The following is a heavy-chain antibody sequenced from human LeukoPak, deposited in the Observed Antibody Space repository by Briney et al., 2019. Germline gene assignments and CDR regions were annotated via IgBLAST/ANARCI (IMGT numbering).Heavy chain of an antibody. Sequence: ASVKVSCKASGYTFTSYYMHWVRQAPGQGLEWMGIINPSGGSTSYAQKFQGRVTMTRDTSTSTAYMELRSLRSDDTAVYYCARGKGSGWPRYGWFDPWGQGTLVTVSS. CDR1: GYTFTSYY. CDR3: ARGKGSGWPRYGWFDP. J-gene: IGHJ5*02. V-gene: IGHV1-46*01. CDR2: INPSGGST. D-gene: IGHD6-19*01.